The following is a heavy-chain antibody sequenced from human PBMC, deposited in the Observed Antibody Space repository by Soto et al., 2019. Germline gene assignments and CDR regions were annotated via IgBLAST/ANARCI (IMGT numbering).Heavy chain of an antibody. V-gene: IGHV1-3*04. CDR1: GYTFADYA. J-gene: IGHJ4*02. D-gene: IGHD6-19*01. CDR2: IITAIGKT. CDR3: ATDAVAPPSYFDY. Sequence: SVKVSCKASGYTFADYAIHWVRQAPGQRLEWMGWIITAIGKTNYSQKFEGRVTITEDTSTSTAYMELSSLTSEDTAVYYCATDAVAPPSYFDYWGQGTLVTVSS.